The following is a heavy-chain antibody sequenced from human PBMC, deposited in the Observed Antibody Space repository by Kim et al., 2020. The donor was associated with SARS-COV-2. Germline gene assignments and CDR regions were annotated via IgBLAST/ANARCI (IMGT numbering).Heavy chain of an antibody. J-gene: IGHJ6*03. CDR3: ARGSGGELIPLIYYYYYMDV. Sequence: ETLSLTCAVYGGSFSGYYWSWIRQPPGKGLEWIGEINHSGSTNYNPSLKSRVTISVDTSKNQFSLKLSSVTAADTAVYYCARGSGGELIPLIYYYYYMDVWGKGTTVTVSS. D-gene: IGHD3-10*01. CDR2: INHSGST. V-gene: IGHV4-34*01. CDR1: GGSFSGYY.